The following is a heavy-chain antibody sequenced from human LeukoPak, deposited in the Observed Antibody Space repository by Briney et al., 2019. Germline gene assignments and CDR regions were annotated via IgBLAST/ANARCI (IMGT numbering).Heavy chain of an antibody. CDR3: ARVWGSSWYFDY. Sequence: PSQTLSLTCSVSGGSISGAYYWSWIRQHPGKGLEYFGYIYYSGTTYYNPSLKSRVTMSVDTSKNQFSLKLSSLTAADTAVYYCARVWGSSWYFDYWGQGTLVSVSS. V-gene: IGHV4-30-4*08. J-gene: IGHJ4*02. CDR1: GGSISGAYY. D-gene: IGHD6-13*01. CDR2: IYYSGTT.